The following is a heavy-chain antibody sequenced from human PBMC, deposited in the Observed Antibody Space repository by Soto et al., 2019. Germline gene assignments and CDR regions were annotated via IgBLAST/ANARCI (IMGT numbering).Heavy chain of an antibody. V-gene: IGHV3-23*01. D-gene: IGHD6-19*01. CDR3: AKDGGWSLAVAGLFDY. CDR2: ISDGGGST. Sequence: EVHLLEYGGGLVQPGGSLRLPCEVSGSPFSTDDMSWVRQPQGRGLEWVSVISDGGGSTYYADSVRGRFTIPKDNAKNTLYLQMKSLRVEDTALYYCAKDGGWSLAVAGLFDYWGPGTQVTVSS. CDR1: GSPFSTDD. J-gene: IGHJ4*02.